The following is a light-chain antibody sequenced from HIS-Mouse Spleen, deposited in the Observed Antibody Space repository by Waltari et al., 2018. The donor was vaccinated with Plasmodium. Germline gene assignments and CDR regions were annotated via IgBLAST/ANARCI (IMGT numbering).Light chain of an antibody. J-gene: IGKJ4*01. CDR1: QSVSSY. CDR2: DAS. V-gene: IGKV3-11*01. Sequence: EIVLTQSPATLSLSPGARATLSCRASQSVSSYLAWYQQKPGQAPRLLIYDASNRATGIPARFSGSGSGTDFTFTISSLEPEDFAVYYCQQRSNWLTFGGGTKVEIK. CDR3: QQRSNWLT.